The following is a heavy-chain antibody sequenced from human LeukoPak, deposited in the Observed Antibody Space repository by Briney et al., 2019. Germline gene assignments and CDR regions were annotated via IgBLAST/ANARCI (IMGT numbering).Heavy chain of an antibody. Sequence: GASVKVSCKASGCTFTSYGISWVRQAPGQGLELMGWIHCYNGNTNYAQKLQGRVTMTTNTSTSTAYMELRSLRSDDTAVYYCARDRDNQIYYYYYGMDVWGQGTTVTVSS. J-gene: IGHJ6*02. D-gene: IGHD1-14*01. CDR1: GCTFTSYG. V-gene: IGHV1-18*01. CDR3: ARDRDNQIYYYYYGMDV. CDR2: IHCYNGNT.